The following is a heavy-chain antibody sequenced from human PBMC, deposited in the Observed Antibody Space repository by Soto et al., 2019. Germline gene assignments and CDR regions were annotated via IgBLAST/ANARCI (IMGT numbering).Heavy chain of an antibody. CDR2: IYYSGST. V-gene: IGHV4-39*01. CDR3: ARQATGSSSGWFDP. D-gene: IGHD6-6*01. Sequence: LSLTCTVSGGSISSSSYYWGWIRQPPGKGLEWIGSIYYSGSTYYNPSLKSRVTISVDTSKNQFSLKLSSVTAADTAVYYCARQATGSSSGWFDPWGRGTLVTVSS. J-gene: IGHJ5*02. CDR1: GGSISSSSYY.